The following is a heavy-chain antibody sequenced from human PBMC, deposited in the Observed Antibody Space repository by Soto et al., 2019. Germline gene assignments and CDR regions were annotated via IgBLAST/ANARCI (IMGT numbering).Heavy chain of an antibody. CDR1: GFIFKMYW. Sequence: GGSLRLSCAASGFIFKMYWMHWVRQTPGKGLVWISRIYNDGSYTDYADSVRGRFTISRDNVNDTLYLQMNNLRAEDSGLYYCTRGPRPISTGTGAYWGQGTQVTVSS. V-gene: IGHV3-74*01. D-gene: IGHD3-10*01. J-gene: IGHJ4*02. CDR3: TRGPRPISTGTGAY. CDR2: IYNDGSYT.